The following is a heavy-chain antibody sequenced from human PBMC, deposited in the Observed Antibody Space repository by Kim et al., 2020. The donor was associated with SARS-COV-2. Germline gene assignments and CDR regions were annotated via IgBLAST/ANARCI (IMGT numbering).Heavy chain of an antibody. D-gene: IGHD5-12*01. J-gene: IGHJ4*02. V-gene: IGHV3-23*01. Sequence: KGRFTISRDNSKNTLYLQMNSLRAEDTAVYYCAKALLGSGYGSKYYFDYWGQGTLVTVSS. CDR3: AKALLGSGYGSKYYFDY.